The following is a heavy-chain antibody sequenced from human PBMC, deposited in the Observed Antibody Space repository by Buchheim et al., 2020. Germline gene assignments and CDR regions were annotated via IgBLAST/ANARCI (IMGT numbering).Heavy chain of an antibody. CDR3: AKDPADFDWLYYYGMDV. CDR2: ISGSGGST. V-gene: IGHV3-23*01. J-gene: IGHJ6*02. D-gene: IGHD3-9*01. Sequence: EVQLLESGGGLVQPGGSLRLSCAASGFTFSSYAMSWVRQAPGTGLEWVSGISGSGGSTYYADSVKGRFTISRDNSKNTLYLQMNSLRAEDTAVYYCAKDPADFDWLYYYGMDVWGQGTT. CDR1: GFTFSSYA.